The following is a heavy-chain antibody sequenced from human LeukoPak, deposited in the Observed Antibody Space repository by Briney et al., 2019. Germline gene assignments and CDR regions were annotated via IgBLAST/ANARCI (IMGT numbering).Heavy chain of an antibody. CDR2: IYYNGST. Sequence: SETLSLTCTVSGGSISYYYWSWIRQAPGKGLEWIGYIYYNGSTNYNPTLKSRVTISVDMSKNQFSLKVTSVTAADTAIYYCARKGGHFDYWGQGTLVTVSS. D-gene: IGHD2-15*01. CDR3: ARKGGHFDY. J-gene: IGHJ4*02. CDR1: GGSISYYY. V-gene: IGHV4-59*01.